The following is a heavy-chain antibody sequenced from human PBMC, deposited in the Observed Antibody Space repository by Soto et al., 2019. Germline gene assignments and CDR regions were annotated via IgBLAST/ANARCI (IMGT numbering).Heavy chain of an antibody. V-gene: IGHV1-2*04. Sequence: ASVKVSCKASGYSFTGYYMHWVRQAPGQGLEWMGWINPNSGGTNYAQKFQGWVTMTRDTSISTAYMELSRLRSDDTAVYYCAIDLGGSSGTHFDFWGQGTLVPVSS. CDR3: AIDLGGSSGTHFDF. J-gene: IGHJ4*02. CDR1: GYSFTGYY. D-gene: IGHD3-22*01. CDR2: INPNSGGT.